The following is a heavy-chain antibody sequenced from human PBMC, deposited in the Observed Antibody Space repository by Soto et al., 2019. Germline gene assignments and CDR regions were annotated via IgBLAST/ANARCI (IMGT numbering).Heavy chain of an antibody. J-gene: IGHJ3*02. CDR1: GGSISSSSYY. V-gene: IGHV4-39*01. CDR3: ARPRLRGITMVRGVSDAFDI. Sequence: SETLSLTCTVSGGSISSSSYYWGWIRQPPGKGLEWIGSIYYSGSTYYNPSLKSRVTISVDTSKNQFSLKLSSVTAADTAVYYCARPRLRGITMVRGVSDAFDIWGQGTMVTVSS. D-gene: IGHD3-10*01. CDR2: IYYSGST.